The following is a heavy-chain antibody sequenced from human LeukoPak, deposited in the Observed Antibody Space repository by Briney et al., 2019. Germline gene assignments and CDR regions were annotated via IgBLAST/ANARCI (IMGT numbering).Heavy chain of an antibody. Sequence: GASVKVSCKASGGTSSSYAISWVRQAPGQGLEWMGGIIPIFGTANYAQNFQSRVTLTADESTSTAYMELSSLRSEDTAVYYCARGGRRDYYDSSGYYLGYWGQGTLVTVSS. CDR3: ARGGRRDYYDSSGYYLGY. CDR2: IIPIFGTA. D-gene: IGHD3-22*01. CDR1: GGTSSSYA. V-gene: IGHV1-69*13. J-gene: IGHJ4*02.